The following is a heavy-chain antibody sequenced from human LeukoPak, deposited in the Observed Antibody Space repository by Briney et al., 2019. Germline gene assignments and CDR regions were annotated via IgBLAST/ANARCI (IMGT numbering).Heavy chain of an antibody. CDR1: GFTFSTYS. Sequence: GGSLRLSCAASGFTFSTYSMNWVRQAPGKGLQWVSYISSSSSTIYYADSVKGRFTISRDNSKNTLYLQMNSLRAEDTAVYYCAKEFDSSVVAASVDYWGQGTLVTVSS. J-gene: IGHJ4*02. CDR3: AKEFDSSVVAASVDY. CDR2: ISSSSSTI. D-gene: IGHD2-15*01. V-gene: IGHV3-48*01.